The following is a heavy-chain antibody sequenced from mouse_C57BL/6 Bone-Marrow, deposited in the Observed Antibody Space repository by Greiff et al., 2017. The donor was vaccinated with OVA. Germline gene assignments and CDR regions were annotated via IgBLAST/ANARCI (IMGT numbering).Heavy chain of an antibody. CDR3: VSQFMVTTRNYAMDY. D-gene: IGHD2-2*01. CDR2: IRSKSNNYAT. V-gene: IGHV10-1*01. Sequence: GGGLVQPTGSLKLSCAASGFSFNTYAMNWVRQAPGKGLEWVARIRSKSNNYATYYADSVKDRFTISSDDSESMLYLQMNNLKTEDTAIYYCVSQFMVTTRNYAMDYWGQGTSVTVSS. J-gene: IGHJ4*01. CDR1: GFSFNTYA.